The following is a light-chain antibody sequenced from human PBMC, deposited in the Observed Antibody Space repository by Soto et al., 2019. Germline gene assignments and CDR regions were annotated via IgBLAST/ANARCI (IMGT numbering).Light chain of an antibody. J-gene: IGKJ1*01. CDR2: SAS. CDR3: QQYNNWPWT. Sequence: ETVMTQSPATLSVSPGERATLSCRASQSVDSTLAWYQQKPGQAPRLLIHSASARAPGFPARFSASGSGTEFTLTISSLQSEDFAVYYCQQYNNWPWTFGQGAKVDI. V-gene: IGKV3-15*01. CDR1: QSVDST.